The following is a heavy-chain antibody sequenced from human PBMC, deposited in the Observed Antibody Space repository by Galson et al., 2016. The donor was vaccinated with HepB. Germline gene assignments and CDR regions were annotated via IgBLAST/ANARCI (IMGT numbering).Heavy chain of an antibody. V-gene: IGHV3-30-3*01. CDR1: GFTFSSYA. D-gene: IGHD4-11*01. CDR2: ISFDGRNK. Sequence: SLRLSCAASGFTFSSYAMHWVRQAPGKGLEWVAVISFDGRNKYYADSVKGRFTISRDNSKNTLYLQMNSLRAEDTAVYYCARAKSDYSDYEAADYWGRGTLVTVSS. J-gene: IGHJ4*02. CDR3: ARAKSDYSDYEAADY.